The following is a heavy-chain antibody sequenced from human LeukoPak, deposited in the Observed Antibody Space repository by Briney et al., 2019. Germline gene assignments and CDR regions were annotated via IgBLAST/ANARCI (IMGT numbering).Heavy chain of an antibody. CDR2: IYTSGST. Sequence: PSETLSLTCTVSGGSISSYYWSWIRQPAGKGLEWIGRIYTSGSTNYNPSLKSRVTMSVDTSKNQFSLKLSSVTAADTAVYYCARGNGIVVVPAAITFDPWGQGTLVTVPS. V-gene: IGHV4-4*07. CDR3: ARGNGIVVVPAAITFDP. CDR1: GGSISSYY. D-gene: IGHD2-2*01. J-gene: IGHJ5*02.